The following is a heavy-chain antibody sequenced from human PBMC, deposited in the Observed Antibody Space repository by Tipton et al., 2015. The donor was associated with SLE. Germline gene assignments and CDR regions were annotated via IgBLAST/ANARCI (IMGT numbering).Heavy chain of an antibody. D-gene: IGHD3/OR15-3a*01. CDR1: GFTFGDYG. J-gene: IGHJ4*02. V-gene: IGHV4-59*01. CDR2: IYYSGTT. Sequence: LRLSCTASGFTFGDYGVSWIRQPPGKGLEWIGYIYYSGTTNYNPSLKSRVTISVDMSSDQFSLRLTSVTAADTAVYYCARAASYDFLLGWGQGTRVTVSS. CDR3: ARAASYDFLLG.